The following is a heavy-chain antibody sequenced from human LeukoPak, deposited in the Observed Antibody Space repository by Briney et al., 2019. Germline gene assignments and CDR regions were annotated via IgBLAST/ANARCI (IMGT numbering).Heavy chain of an antibody. J-gene: IGHJ6*02. CDR3: ARAGSVYSSSYYYYGMDV. V-gene: IGHV3-48*02. Sequence: AGSLTVSCAASGFTFSSYSMNWVRQAPGKGLERVSYISSSSSTIYYADSVKGRFTISRDNAKNSLYLQMNSLRDEDTAVYYCARAGSVYSSSYYYYGMDVWGQGTTVTVSS. CDR2: ISSSSSTI. CDR1: GFTFSSYS. D-gene: IGHD6-13*01.